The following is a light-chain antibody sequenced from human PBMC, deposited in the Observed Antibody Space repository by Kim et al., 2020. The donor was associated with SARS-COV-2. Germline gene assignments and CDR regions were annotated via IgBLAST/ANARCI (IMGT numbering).Light chain of an antibody. J-gene: IGLJ2*01. CDR1: SSDLGAYKY. Sequence: QSALTQPASVSGSPGQSITISCSATSSDLGAYKYVSWYQQHPGKAPKFIIFDVSNRPSGVSNRFSGSKSGNTASLTISGLQAEDEADFYCSSYTTTDTVIFGGGTQLTVL. CDR2: DVS. CDR3: SSYTTTDTVI. V-gene: IGLV2-14*03.